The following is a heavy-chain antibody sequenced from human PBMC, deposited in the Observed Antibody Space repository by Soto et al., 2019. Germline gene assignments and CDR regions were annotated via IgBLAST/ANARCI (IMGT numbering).Heavy chain of an antibody. Sequence: QVQLVESGGGLVKPGGSLRLSCAASGFTFSDYYMSWIRQAPGKGLEWVSYISTGSYTKYADSVKGRFTISRDNAKNSLYLQMNSRRAEDTAVYYCTLAAAVTVYWGQGTLVIVSS. D-gene: IGHD6-13*01. CDR3: TLAAAVTVY. CDR1: GFTFSDYY. J-gene: IGHJ4*02. V-gene: IGHV3-11*05. CDR2: ISTGSYT.